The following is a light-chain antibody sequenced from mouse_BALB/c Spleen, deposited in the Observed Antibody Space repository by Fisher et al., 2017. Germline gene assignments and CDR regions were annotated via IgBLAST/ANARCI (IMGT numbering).Light chain of an antibody. J-gene: IGKJ1*01. CDR1: SSVSSSY. Sequence: DIVLTQTPAIMSASLGERVTMTCTASSSVSSSYLHWYQQKSGASPKLWIYSTSNLASGVPVRFSGSGSGTSYSLTISSMEAEDAATYYCQQWSSNPPTFGGGTKLEIK. V-gene: IGKV4-57-1*01. CDR3: QQWSSNPPT. CDR2: STS.